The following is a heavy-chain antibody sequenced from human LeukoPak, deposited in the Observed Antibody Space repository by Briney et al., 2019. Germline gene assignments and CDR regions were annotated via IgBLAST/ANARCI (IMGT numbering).Heavy chain of an antibody. J-gene: IGHJ4*02. CDR1: GFTFSSYW. D-gene: IGHD1-26*01. CDR3: ARSRSQWELPLDY. CDR2: IKQDGSEK. Sequence: GGSLRLSCAASGFTFSSYWMSWVRQAPGKGLEWVANIKQDGSEKYYVDSVKGRFTISRDNAKNSLYLQMNSLRAEDTAVYYCARSRSQWELPLDYWGQGTLVTVSS. V-gene: IGHV3-7*01.